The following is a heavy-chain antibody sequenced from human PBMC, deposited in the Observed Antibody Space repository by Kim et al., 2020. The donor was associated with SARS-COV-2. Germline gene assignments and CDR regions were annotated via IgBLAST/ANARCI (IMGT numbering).Heavy chain of an antibody. V-gene: IGHV3-66*01. Sequence: ADSVKGRFPISRDNSKNTLYLQMNSLRAEDTAVYYCARKYYYDSSGYWSYWGQGTLVTVSS. D-gene: IGHD3-22*01. CDR3: ARKYYYDSSGYWSY. J-gene: IGHJ4*02.